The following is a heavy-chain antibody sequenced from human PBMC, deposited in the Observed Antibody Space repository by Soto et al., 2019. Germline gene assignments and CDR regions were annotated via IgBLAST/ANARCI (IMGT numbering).Heavy chain of an antibody. CDR3: ARDLGSSSWYYFDY. CDR1: GFTFSSYG. V-gene: IGHV3-33*01. D-gene: IGHD6-13*01. Sequence: QVQLVESGGGVVQPGRSLRLSCAASGFTFSSYGMHWVRQAPGKGLEWVAVIWYDGSNKYYADSVKGRFTISRDNSKNTLYLQMNSLRAEATAVYYCARDLGSSSWYYFDYWGQGTLVTVSS. CDR2: IWYDGSNK. J-gene: IGHJ4*02.